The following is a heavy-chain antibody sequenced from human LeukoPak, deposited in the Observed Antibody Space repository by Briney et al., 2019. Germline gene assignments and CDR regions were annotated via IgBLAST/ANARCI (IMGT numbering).Heavy chain of an antibody. CDR3: ARVLITYYYDSSGGAFDI. D-gene: IGHD3-22*01. J-gene: IGHJ3*02. V-gene: IGHV4-34*01. Sequence: SETLSLTCAVYGGSFSGYYWSWIRQPPGKGLEWIGEINHSGSTNYNPSLKSRVTTSVDTSKNQFSLKLSSVTAADTAVYYCARVLITYYYDSSGGAFDIWGQGTMVTVSS. CDR1: GGSFSGYY. CDR2: INHSGST.